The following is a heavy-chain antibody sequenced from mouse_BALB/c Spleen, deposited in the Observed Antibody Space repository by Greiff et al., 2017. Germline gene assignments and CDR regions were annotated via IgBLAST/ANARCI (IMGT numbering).Heavy chain of an antibody. V-gene: IGHV1-87*01. J-gene: IGHJ4*01. CDR3: AREQHGSSPMDY. D-gene: IGHD1-1*01. CDR1: GYTFTSYW. CDR2: IYPGDGDT. Sequence: VQLQQSGAELARPGASVKLSCKASGYTFTSYWMQWVKQRPGQGLEWIGAIYPGDGDTRYTQKFKGKATLTADKSSSTAYMQLSSLASEDSAVYYCAREQHGSSPMDYWGQGTSVTVSS.